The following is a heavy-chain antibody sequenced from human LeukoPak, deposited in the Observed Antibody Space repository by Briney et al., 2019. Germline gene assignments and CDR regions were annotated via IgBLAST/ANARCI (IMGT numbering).Heavy chain of an antibody. CDR3: AKDVQDYDFWSGYYLGYFDY. CDR1: GFTFSSYS. V-gene: IGHV3-48*01. CDR2: ISSSISTI. J-gene: IGHJ4*02. D-gene: IGHD3-3*01. Sequence: GGSLRLSCAASGFTFSSYSMNWVRQAPGKGLEWVSYISSSISTIYYADSVKGRFTISRDNSKNTLYLQMNSLRAEDTAVYYCAKDVQDYDFWSGYYLGYFDYWGQGTLVTVSS.